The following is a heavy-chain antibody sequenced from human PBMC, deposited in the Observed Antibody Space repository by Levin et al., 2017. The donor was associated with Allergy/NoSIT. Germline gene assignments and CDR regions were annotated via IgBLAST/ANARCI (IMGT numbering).Heavy chain of an antibody. Sequence: SETLSLTCTVSGGSINSDRYYWSWIRQHPGMGPEWIGYIFHSTTTYNPSLEGRVTISEDTSKNQLSLRLTSVTAADTAVYSCAGVGRAALGNYHWGQGTLVTVSS. CDR1: GGSINSDRYY. CDR2: IFHSTTT. CDR3: AGVGRAALGNYH. J-gene: IGHJ1*01. D-gene: IGHD3-10*01. V-gene: IGHV4-31*03.